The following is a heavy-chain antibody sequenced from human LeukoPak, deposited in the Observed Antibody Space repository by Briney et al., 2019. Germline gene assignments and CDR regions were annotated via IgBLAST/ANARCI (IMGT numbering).Heavy chain of an antibody. Sequence: SGGSLRLSCAASGFTFSSYGMHWVRQAPGKGLEGVAFIRYDGSNKYYTDSVKGRFTISRDNSKNTLYLQMNRMRAEDTAVYYCAKDRRGYSYGYSFFDYWGQGTLVTVSS. J-gene: IGHJ4*02. V-gene: IGHV3-30*02. CDR1: GFTFSSYG. CDR2: IRYDGSNK. D-gene: IGHD5-18*01. CDR3: AKDRRGYSYGYSFFDY.